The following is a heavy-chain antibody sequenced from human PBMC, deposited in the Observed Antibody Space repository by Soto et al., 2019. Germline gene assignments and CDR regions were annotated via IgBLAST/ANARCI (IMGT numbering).Heavy chain of an antibody. J-gene: IGHJ4*02. D-gene: IGHD1-26*01. CDR1: GFTFSSYS. Sequence: EVQLVESGGGLVKPGGSLRLSCAASGFTFSSYSMNWVRQAPGKGLEWVSSISSSSSYIYYADSVKGRFTISRDNAKNSLYLQMNSLRAEDTAVYYCAKDGIVGATLPFDYWGQGTLVTVSS. CDR3: AKDGIVGATLPFDY. V-gene: IGHV3-21*04. CDR2: ISSSSSYI.